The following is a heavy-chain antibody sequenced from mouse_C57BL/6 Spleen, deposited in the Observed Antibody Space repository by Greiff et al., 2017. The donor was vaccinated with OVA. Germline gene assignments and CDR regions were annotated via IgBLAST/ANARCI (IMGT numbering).Heavy chain of an antibody. CDR3: ARGGTVVATNALDY. J-gene: IGHJ4*01. D-gene: IGHD1-1*01. CDR2: ILPGSGST. CDR1: GYTFTGYW. Sequence: QVHVKQSGAELMKPGASVKLSCKATGYTFTGYWIEWVKQRPGHGLEWIGEILPGSGSTNYNEKFKGKATFTADTSSTTAYMQLSSLTTEDSAVYYCARGGTVVATNALDYWGQGTSVTVSS. V-gene: IGHV1-9*01.